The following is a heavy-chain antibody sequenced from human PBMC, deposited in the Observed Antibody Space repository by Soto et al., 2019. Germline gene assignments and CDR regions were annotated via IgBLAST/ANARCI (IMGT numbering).Heavy chain of an antibody. Sequence: SATLSLTCSVSGASVNSGSYYLGWIRQPPGKGLEWIGSISPSGNTYYNPSLKGRVTMLVDTSKNQFSLKLNSVTASDTAVYYCARLGDIYGVGPNNLFAPWGQGTLVTVSS. CDR1: GASVNSGSYY. CDR2: ISPSGNT. V-gene: IGHV4-39*01. CDR3: ARLGDIYGVGPNNLFAP. D-gene: IGHD2-8*01. J-gene: IGHJ5*02.